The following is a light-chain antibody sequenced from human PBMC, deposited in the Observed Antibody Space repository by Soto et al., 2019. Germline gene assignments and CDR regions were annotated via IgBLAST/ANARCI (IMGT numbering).Light chain of an antibody. CDR2: EVS. V-gene: IGLV2-14*01. CDR1: SSDVGGYKY. J-gene: IGLJ2*01. Sequence: QSVLTQPASVSGSPGQSITISCTGTSSDVGGYKYVSWYQQHPDKAPKLIIFEVSNRPSGISSRFSGSKSGNTASLTISGLRAEDEADYYCASYTSSSTSVIFGRGTKLTVL. CDR3: ASYTSSSTSVI.